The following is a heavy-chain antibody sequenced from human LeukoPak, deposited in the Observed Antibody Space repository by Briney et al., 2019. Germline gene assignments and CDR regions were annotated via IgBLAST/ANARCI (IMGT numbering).Heavy chain of an antibody. CDR3: TTGPGYSGYDHGY. CDR2: IKSKTDGGTT. J-gene: IGHJ4*02. CDR1: GFTFSNAW. V-gene: IGHV3-15*01. Sequence: GGSLRLSCAASGFTFSNAWMSWVRQAPGKGLEWVGRIKSKTDGGTTDYAAPVKGRFTISRDDSKNTLYLQMNSLKTEDTAVYYCTTGPGYSGYDHGYWGQGTLVTVSS. D-gene: IGHD5-12*01.